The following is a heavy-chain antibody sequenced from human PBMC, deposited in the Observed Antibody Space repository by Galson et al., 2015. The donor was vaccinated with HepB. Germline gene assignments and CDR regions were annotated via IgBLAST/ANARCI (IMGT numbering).Heavy chain of an antibody. V-gene: IGHV3-48*02. CDR2: ISSSSSSI. Sequence: SLRLSCAVSGFNFSSYSMNWVCQAPGKGLEWISHISSSSSSIYYADSVKGRFTVSRDNAKNSLYLQMNSLRDEDMAVFYCARGTVVSSYDAFDIWGQGTKVIVSS. J-gene: IGHJ3*02. CDR1: GFNFSSYS. CDR3: ARGTVVSSYDAFDI. D-gene: IGHD4-23*01.